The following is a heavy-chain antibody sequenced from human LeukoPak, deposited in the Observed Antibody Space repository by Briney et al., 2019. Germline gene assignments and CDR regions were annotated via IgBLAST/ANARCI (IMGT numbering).Heavy chain of an antibody. D-gene: IGHD4-17*01. J-gene: IGHJ5*02. CDR3: ARHYFSTLTTLLRGVKKQKSRFDP. Sequence: SETLSLTCAVYGGSFSDYYWSWIRQPPGKGLEWIGEINHSGSTNYSPSLKSRVTISVDTSKKQFSLKLSSVTAADTAVYYCARHYFSTLTTLLRGVKKQKSRFDPWGQGTLVTVSS. CDR2: INHSGST. V-gene: IGHV4-34*01. CDR1: GGSFSDYY.